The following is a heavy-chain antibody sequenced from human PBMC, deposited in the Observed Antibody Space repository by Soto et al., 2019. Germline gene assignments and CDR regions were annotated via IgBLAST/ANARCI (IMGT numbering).Heavy chain of an antibody. CDR2: INHRGTT. Sequence: QVQLQQWGTGLLKPSETLSLHCAVYGESLRGYYWSWIRQTPAMGLEWIGEINHRGTTNHDSSLKSRASISMDTSKTQVSLRLNYVTAADTAVYYCARGYPRSILSTSLTTSYWLDSWGQGTLVTVSS. J-gene: IGHJ5*01. V-gene: IGHV4-34*04. D-gene: IGHD2-21*01. CDR1: GESLRGYY. CDR3: ARGYPRSILSTSLTTSYWLDS.